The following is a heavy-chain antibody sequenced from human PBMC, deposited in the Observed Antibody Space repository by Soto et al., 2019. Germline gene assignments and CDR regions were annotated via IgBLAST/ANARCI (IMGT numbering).Heavy chain of an antibody. V-gene: IGHV3-23*01. Sequence: EVQLLVSGGGLVQPGGSLRLSCAASGFTLSTYDMSWVRQAPVKGLEWVSAISSGGTTYYADSVKGRFTISRDNSKNKLYLQMNNLSAEDTAVYYCAKEGYYYVSSGYYSYYFDSWGQGTLVTVSS. CDR1: GFTLSTYD. CDR2: ISSGGTT. J-gene: IGHJ4*02. CDR3: AKEGYYYVSSGYYSYYFDS. D-gene: IGHD3-22*01.